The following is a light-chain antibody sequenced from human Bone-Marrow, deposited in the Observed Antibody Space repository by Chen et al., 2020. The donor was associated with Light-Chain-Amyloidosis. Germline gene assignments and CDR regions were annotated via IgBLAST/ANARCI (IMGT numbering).Light chain of an antibody. CDR2: HNN. CDR3: AAWDGSLRGVV. V-gene: IGLV1-47*01. Sequence: QSVLTQPPSSSGTPGQRVLLPCSGSSSKLGKNYVYWYPQPPGAAPKLLMYHNNQRPAGGCDRFSASKTGTSASLAISGLRYEDEADYHCAAWDGSLRGVVFGGGSKLTVL. J-gene: IGLJ2*01. CDR1: SSKLGKNY.